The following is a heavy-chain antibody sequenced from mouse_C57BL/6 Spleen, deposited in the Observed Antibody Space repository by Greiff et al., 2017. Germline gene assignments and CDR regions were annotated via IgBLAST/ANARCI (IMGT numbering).Heavy chain of an antibody. Sequence: EVQLQQSGPELVKPGASVKISCKASGYTFTDYYMNWVKQSHGKSLEWIGDINPNNGGTSYNQKFKGKATLTVDKSSSTAYMELRSLTSEGSAVYYCAREGIYDGYSTPFAYWGQGTLVTVSA. V-gene: IGHV1-26*01. J-gene: IGHJ3*01. CDR1: GYTFTDYY. D-gene: IGHD2-3*01. CDR2: INPNNGGT. CDR3: AREGIYDGYSTPFAY.